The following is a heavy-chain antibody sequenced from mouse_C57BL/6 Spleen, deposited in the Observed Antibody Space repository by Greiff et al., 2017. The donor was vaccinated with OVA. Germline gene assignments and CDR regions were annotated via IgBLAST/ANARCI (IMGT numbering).Heavy chain of an antibody. V-gene: IGHV5-6*01. CDR3: ARHYGSSYKHAMDY. Sequence: EVQLVESGGDLVKPGGSLKLSCAASGFTFSSYGMSWVRQTPDKRLEWVATISSGGSYTYYPDSVKGRFTISRDNAKNTRYLQMSSLKSEDTAMYYCARHYGSSYKHAMDYWGQGTSVTVSS. D-gene: IGHD1-1*01. J-gene: IGHJ4*01. CDR2: ISSGGSYT. CDR1: GFTFSSYG.